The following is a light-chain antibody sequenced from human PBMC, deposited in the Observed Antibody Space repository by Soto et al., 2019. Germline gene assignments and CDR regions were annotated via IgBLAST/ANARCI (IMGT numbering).Light chain of an antibody. CDR1: KNDIGVYDF. Sequence: QSALTQPPSASGSPGQSVTISCTGTKNDIGVYDFVSWYQHHPGKAPRLIIYEVVQRPSGVPDRFSGSKSGNTASLTVSGLQAADEADYFCKSYAGSTTYAFGSATKLTV. J-gene: IGLJ1*01. CDR2: EVV. CDR3: KSYAGSTTYA. V-gene: IGLV2-8*01.